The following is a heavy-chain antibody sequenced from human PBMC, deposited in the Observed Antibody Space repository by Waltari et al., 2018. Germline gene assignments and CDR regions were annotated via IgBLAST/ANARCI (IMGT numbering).Heavy chain of an antibody. CDR1: GFTFSSYA. Sequence: EVQLLESGGGLVQPGGSLRLSCAASGFTFSSYAMSWVRQAPGKGLEWVSVIGGGVGSAYYADSVKGRFTISRDNSKNILYLQMNSLRAEDTAVYYCARGCGGVVITYFDYWGQGTLVTVSS. CDR2: IGGGVGSA. V-gene: IGHV3-23*01. J-gene: IGHJ4*02. CDR3: ARGCGGVVITYFDY. D-gene: IGHD3-3*01.